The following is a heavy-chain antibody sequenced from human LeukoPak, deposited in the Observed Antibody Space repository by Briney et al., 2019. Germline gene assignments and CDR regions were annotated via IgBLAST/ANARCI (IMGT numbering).Heavy chain of an antibody. D-gene: IGHD3-22*01. CDR3: ARVAYYDSRGYWSHYYCYYMDV. CDR1: GFTFSGYS. V-gene: IGHV3-7*01. Sequence: PGGSLRLSCAASGFTFSGYSMPWVRQAPGKGLEWVANIKEDGSEKYYVDSVKGRFTVSRDNAKNSLYLQKNSLRAEDTAVYYCARVAYYDSRGYWSHYYCYYMDVWGKGTTVTVSS. J-gene: IGHJ6*03. CDR2: IKEDGSEK.